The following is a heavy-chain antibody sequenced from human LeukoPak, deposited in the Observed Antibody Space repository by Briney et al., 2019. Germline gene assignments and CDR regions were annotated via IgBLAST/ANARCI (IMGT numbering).Heavy chain of an antibody. CDR1: GYSISSGYY. V-gene: IGHV4-38-2*01. D-gene: IGHD1-26*01. J-gene: IGHJ4*02. Sequence: SETLSLTCAVSGYSISSGYYWGWIRQPPGKGLEGIGSIYHSGSTYYNPSLKSRVTISVDTSKNQFSLKLSSVTAADTAVYYCARQWELRLEFDYWGQGTLVTVSS. CDR3: ARQWELRLEFDY. CDR2: IYHSGST.